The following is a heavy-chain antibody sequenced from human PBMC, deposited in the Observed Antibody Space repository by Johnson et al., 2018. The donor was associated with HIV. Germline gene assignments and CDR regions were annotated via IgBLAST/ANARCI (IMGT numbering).Heavy chain of an antibody. J-gene: IGHJ3*02. CDR1: GFTFSSYA. V-gene: IGHV3-30-3*01. CDR2: ISYDGSTK. CDR3: ARGLAADAFDI. D-gene: IGHD6-13*01. Sequence: QMLLVESGGGVVQPGRSLRLSCAASGFTFSSYALHWVRQAPGKGLEWVAVISYDGSTKYYADSVKGRFTISRDNSKNTLYLQMTSLRAEDTAVYYCARGLAADAFDIWGQGTMVTVSS.